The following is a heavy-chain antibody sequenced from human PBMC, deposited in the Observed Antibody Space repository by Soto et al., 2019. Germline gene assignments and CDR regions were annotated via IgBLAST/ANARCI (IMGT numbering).Heavy chain of an antibody. CDR1: GGSISSGDYY. D-gene: IGHD6-13*01. CDR3: ARERRMAAAGRFDY. V-gene: IGHV4-31*03. CDR2: IYYSGST. J-gene: IGHJ4*02. Sequence: PSETLSLTCTVSGGSISSGDYYWSWIRQVPGKGLEWIGYIYYSGSTYYNPSLKSRVAMSVNTSKNQFSLKLSSVTAADTAIYYCARERRMAAAGRFDYWGQGTLVTVS.